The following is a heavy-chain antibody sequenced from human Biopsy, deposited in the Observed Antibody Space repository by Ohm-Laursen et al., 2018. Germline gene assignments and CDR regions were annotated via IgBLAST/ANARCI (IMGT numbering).Heavy chain of an antibody. J-gene: IGHJ5*01. CDR1: GVTLSGYG. CDR2: ISASSSYI. D-gene: IGHD3-10*01. V-gene: IGHV3-21*06. CDR3: ATELLPPGVGGPWLDS. Sequence: GQTLSLTCAASGVTLSGYGMNWVRQAPGKGLEWVSSISASSSYIYYADSVKGRFTVSRENTKNTLYLQMNSLRAADTAIYFCATELLPPGVGGPWLDSWGQGTPVTVSS.